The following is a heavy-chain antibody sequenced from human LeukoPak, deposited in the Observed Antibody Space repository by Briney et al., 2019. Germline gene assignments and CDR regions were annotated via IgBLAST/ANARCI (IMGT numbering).Heavy chain of an antibody. CDR3: ARAYAGGIFDS. CDR2: IKEDGSEN. D-gene: IGHD3-16*01. V-gene: IGHV3-7*04. Sequence: GGSLSLSCVASGFTFSDYWMSWVRQAPGKGLEWMANIKEDGSENYYVDSVRGRFTISRDNAKNSLYLQMNSLRAEDTAMYYCARAYAGGIFDSWGLGTLVTVSS. J-gene: IGHJ4*02. CDR1: GFTFSDYW.